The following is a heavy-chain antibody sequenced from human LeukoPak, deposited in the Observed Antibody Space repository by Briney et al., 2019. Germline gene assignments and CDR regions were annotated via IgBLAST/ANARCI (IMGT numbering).Heavy chain of an antibody. V-gene: IGHV1-24*01. CDR3: GRVNAYFYGSGVSRAFHM. J-gene: IGHJ3*02. CDR1: GYTLTELS. CDR2: FDPEDGET. D-gene: IGHD3-10*01. Sequence: ASVNVSCKVSGYTLTELSMHWVRQAPGKGLEWMGGFDPEDGETIYAQKFQGRVTMTEDTSTDTAYMELTSLRSEDTAVYYCGRVNAYFYGSGVSRAFHMWGQGTMVTVSS.